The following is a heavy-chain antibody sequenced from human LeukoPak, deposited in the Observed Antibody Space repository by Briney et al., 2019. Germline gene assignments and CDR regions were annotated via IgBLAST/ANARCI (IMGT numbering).Heavy chain of an antibody. D-gene: IGHD6-13*01. V-gene: IGHV3-23*01. CDR1: GFTFSFSSYF. CDR3: AKQSAGSAAWYSLHYDF. CDR2: VDGGGGGT. J-gene: IGHJ4*02. Sequence: PGGSLRLSCETSGFTFSFSSYFMTWVRQAPGRGLEWVSSVDGGGGGTYYADSVKGRFTISRDNSKDTLYLQMNGLRAEDTAVYFCAKQSAGSAAWYSLHYDFWGQGTLVTVSS.